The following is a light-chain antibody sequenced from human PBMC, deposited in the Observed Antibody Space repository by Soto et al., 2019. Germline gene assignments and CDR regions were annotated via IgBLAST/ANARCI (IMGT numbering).Light chain of an antibody. CDR2: GAS. Sequence: SVSPGEGASLSWRASQGIGDTLAWYQQRPGQAHRLLIYGASTRATGIKATFSGSGSGTEFTLTISSLQSEDFAVYYCKHSVNWQLTFGGGKKVDNK. CDR1: QGIGDT. J-gene: IGKJ4*01. V-gene: IGKV3-15*01. CDR3: KHSVNWQLT.